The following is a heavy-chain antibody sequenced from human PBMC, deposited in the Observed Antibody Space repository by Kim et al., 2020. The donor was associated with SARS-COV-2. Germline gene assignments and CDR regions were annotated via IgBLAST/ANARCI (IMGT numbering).Heavy chain of an antibody. J-gene: IGHJ3*02. CDR3: ARPEPRDGYSYGPRDDAFDI. D-gene: IGHD5-18*01. V-gene: IGHV4-39*01. CDR2: IYYSGST. CDR1: GGSISSSSYY. Sequence: SETLSLTCTVSGGSISSSSYYWGWIRQPPGKGLEWIGSIYYSGSTYYNPSLKSRVTISVDTSKNQFSLKLSSVTAADTAVYYCARPEPRDGYSYGPRDDAFDIWGQGTMVTVSS.